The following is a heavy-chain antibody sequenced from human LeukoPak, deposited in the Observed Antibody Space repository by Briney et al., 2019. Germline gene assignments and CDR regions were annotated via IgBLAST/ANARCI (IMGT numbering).Heavy chain of an antibody. V-gene: IGHV4-59*08. CDR3: ARLVAAAADY. D-gene: IGHD6-13*01. CDR1: GGSISSYY. J-gene: IGHJ4*02. Sequence: PSETLSLTCTVSGGSISSYYWSWVRQPPGKGLERVGYIYYSERTNYNASLKSRVTISVDTSNNQFSLKLSAVTAADTAVYYCARLVAAAADYWGQGTLVTVSS. CDR2: IYYSERT.